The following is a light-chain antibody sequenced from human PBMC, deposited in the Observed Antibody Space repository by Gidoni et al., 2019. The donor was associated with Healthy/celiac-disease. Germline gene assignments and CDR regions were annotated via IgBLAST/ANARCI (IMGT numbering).Light chain of an antibody. CDR1: QSVLYSSNNKNY. CDR2: WAS. Sequence: DIVMTQSPDSLAVSLGERATINCKSSQSVLYSSNNKNYLAWYQQKPGQPPNLLIYWASTREYGVPDRFSGSGSGTDFTLTISSLQAEDVAVYYCQQYYTIPPTFGPGTKVEIK. V-gene: IGKV4-1*01. J-gene: IGKJ3*01. CDR3: QQYYTIPPT.